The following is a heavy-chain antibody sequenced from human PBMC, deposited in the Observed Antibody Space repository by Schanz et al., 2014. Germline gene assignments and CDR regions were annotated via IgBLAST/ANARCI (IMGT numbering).Heavy chain of an antibody. Sequence: DVQLLESGGGLVQPGGSLRLSCEASEFTFSSYKMNWVRQAPGKGLEWVSSISSSGSYIYYADSVKGRFSISRDNAKNSLFLQMNRLRAEDTALYYCAIIGVMVAVAGTRADYWGQGTLVTVSS. CDR2: ISSSGSYI. CDR3: AIIGVMVAVAGTRADY. J-gene: IGHJ4*02. CDR1: EFTFSSYK. D-gene: IGHD6-19*01. V-gene: IGHV3-21*01.